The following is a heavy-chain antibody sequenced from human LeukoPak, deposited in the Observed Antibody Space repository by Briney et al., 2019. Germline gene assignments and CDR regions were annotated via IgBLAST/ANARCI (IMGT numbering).Heavy chain of an antibody. D-gene: IGHD2-8*01. V-gene: IGHV3-74*01. CDR3: AKDKWWGASDH. Sequence: GGSLRLSCAASGFSFGAHWMHWVRQAPGKGLVWVAQINGDATATNYAGSVKGRFTISRDNAKNTVHLQMSTLTAEDTAVYYCAKDKWWGASDHWGQGSLVTVSS. CDR2: INGDATAT. CDR1: GFSFGAHW. J-gene: IGHJ4*02.